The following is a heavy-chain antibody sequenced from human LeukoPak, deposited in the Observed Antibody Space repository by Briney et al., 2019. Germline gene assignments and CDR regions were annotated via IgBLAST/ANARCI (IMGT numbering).Heavy chain of an antibody. CDR1: GFTFSSYA. J-gene: IGHJ4*02. V-gene: IGHV3-23*01. D-gene: IGHD5-18*01. CDR3: AKTRGYSYGYYFDY. CDR2: ISGSGGST. Sequence: WGSLRLSCAASGFTFSSYAMSWVRQAPGKGLEWVSAISGSGGSTYYADSVKGRFTISRDNSKNTLYLQMNSLRAEDTAVYYCAKTRGYSYGYYFDYWGQGTLVTVSS.